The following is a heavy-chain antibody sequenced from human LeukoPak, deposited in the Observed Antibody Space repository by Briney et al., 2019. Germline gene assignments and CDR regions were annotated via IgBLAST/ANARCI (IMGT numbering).Heavy chain of an antibody. Sequence: PSETLSLTCAVYGGSFSGYYWSWIRQPPGKGLEWIGEINHSGSTNDNPSLKSRVTISVDTSKNQFSLKLSSVTAADTAVYYCARHLGILWFGEPPDWFDPWGQGTLVTVSS. V-gene: IGHV4-34*01. D-gene: IGHD3-10*01. J-gene: IGHJ5*02. CDR2: INHSGST. CDR1: GGSFSGYY. CDR3: ARHLGILWFGEPPDWFDP.